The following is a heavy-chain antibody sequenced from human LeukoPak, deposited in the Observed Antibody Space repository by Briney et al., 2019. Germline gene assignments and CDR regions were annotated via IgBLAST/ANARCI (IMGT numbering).Heavy chain of an antibody. Sequence: KPSETLSLTCSVSGGSISTSYWSWIRQPPGKGLEWIGYIYYSGSTNYNPSLKSRVTISVDTSKNQFSLKLSSVTAADTAVYYCARHLDATQGDWFDPWGQGTLVTVSS. D-gene: IGHD1-26*01. CDR2: IYYSGST. V-gene: IGHV4-59*08. CDR1: GGSISTSY. J-gene: IGHJ5*02. CDR3: ARHLDATQGDWFDP.